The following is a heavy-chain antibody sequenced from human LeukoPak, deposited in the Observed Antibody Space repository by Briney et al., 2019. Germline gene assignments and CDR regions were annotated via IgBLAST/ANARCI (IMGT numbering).Heavy chain of an antibody. CDR3: ARDGDSSSWPPGFDP. CDR2: ISSSSSYI. V-gene: IGHV3-21*01. CDR1: GFTFSSYS. Sequence: GGSLRLSCAASGFTFSSYSMNWVRQAPGKGLEWVSSISSSSSYIYYADSVKGRFTISRDNAKNSLYLQMNSLRAKDTAVYYCARDGDSSSWPPGFDPWGQGTLVTVSS. J-gene: IGHJ5*02. D-gene: IGHD6-13*01.